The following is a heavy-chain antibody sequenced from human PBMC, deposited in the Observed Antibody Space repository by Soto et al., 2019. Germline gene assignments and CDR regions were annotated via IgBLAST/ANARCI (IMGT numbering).Heavy chain of an antibody. V-gene: IGHV1-18*04. D-gene: IGHD6-19*01. CDR2: ISGFNGDT. CDR1: GYTFTTYG. J-gene: IGHJ4*02. CDR3: ARGVVSGPGDY. Sequence: QVQLVQSGGEVKTPGASVKVSCKASGYTFTTYGINWVRQAPGQGLEWMGWISGFNGDTNHAQSLQDRLTMTIDTPTTTAYMELRSLTSDDTAVYYCARGVVSGPGDYWCQGTLVTVSS.